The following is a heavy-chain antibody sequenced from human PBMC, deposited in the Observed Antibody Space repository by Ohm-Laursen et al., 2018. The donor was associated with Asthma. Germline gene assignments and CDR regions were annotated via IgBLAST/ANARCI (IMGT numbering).Heavy chain of an antibody. Sequence: SLRLSCAATGFTSRSYAMHWVRQAPGKGLEWVAVGGSYYDGGLKYYADSVNGRFTVSRDDSKNTLYLQMNSLRPDDTAVYYCARDVMEWYLPAFDFWGQGTLVTVSS. D-gene: IGHD3-3*01. CDR2: GGSYYDGGLK. CDR1: GFTSRSYA. J-gene: IGHJ4*02. V-gene: IGHV3-30-3*01. CDR3: ARDVMEWYLPAFDF.